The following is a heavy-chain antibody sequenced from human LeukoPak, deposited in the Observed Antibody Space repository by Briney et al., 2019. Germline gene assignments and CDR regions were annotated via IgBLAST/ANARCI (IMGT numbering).Heavy chain of an antibody. D-gene: IGHD3-22*01. Sequence: GGSLRLSCAASGFTFSSYSMNWVRQAPGKGLEWVSSISSSSSYIYYADSVKGRFTISRDNSKNTLYLQMNSLRAEDTAVYYCAKGASRLYDNSGYYPFLYDYWGQGTLVSVSS. CDR1: GFTFSSYS. V-gene: IGHV3-21*04. J-gene: IGHJ4*02. CDR3: AKGASRLYDNSGYYPFLYDY. CDR2: ISSSSSYI.